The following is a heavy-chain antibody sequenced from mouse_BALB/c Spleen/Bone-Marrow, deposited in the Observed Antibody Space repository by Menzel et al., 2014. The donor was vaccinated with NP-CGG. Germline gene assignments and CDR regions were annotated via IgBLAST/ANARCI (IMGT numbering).Heavy chain of an antibody. J-gene: IGHJ3*01. D-gene: IGHD2-1*01. Sequence: VQLQQSGAELAKPGASVKMSCKASGYTFTNYWMHWVKQRPGQGLEWIGYINPSTGYTEYNQKFKGKATLTADKSSSTAYMQLSSLTSEDSAVYYCARRGIYYGNYFAYWGQGTLVTVSA. CDR1: GYTFTNYW. CDR3: ARRGIYYGNYFAY. V-gene: IGHV1-7*01. CDR2: INPSTGYT.